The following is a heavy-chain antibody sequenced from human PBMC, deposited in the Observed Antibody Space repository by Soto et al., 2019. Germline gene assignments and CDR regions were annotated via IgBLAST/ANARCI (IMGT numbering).Heavy chain of an antibody. CDR2: INPSGGST. Sequence: WDSVKVSCKASGYTFSTYYMHWVRQAPGQGYEWMGIINPSGGSTTYAHKFQGRVTMTMDTSTTTVYMELSSLKSEDTAVYYCARYDYNGYYFDYWGQGT. V-gene: IGHV1-46*01. CDR1: GYTFSTYY. CDR3: ARYDYNGYYFDY. J-gene: IGHJ4*02. D-gene: IGHD4-4*01.